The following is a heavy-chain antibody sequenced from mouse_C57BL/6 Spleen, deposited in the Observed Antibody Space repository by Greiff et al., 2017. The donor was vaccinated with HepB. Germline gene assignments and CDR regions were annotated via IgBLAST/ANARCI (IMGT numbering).Heavy chain of an antibody. Sequence: EVQGVESGGGLVQPGGSLSLSCAASGFTFTDYYMSWVRQPPGKALEWLGFIRNKANGYTTEYSASVKGRFTISRDNSRSILYLQMNTLRAEDSATYYCARYRSSSYLDYWGQGTTLTVSS. CDR1: GFTFTDYY. J-gene: IGHJ2*01. CDR3: ARYRSSSYLDY. V-gene: IGHV7-3*01. CDR2: IRNKANGYTT. D-gene: IGHD1-1*01.